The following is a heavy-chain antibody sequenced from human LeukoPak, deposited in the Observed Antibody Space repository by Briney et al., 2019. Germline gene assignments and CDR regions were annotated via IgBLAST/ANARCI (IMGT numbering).Heavy chain of an antibody. CDR3: TRPATGMDV. CDR2: IKQDGSEK. V-gene: IGHV3-7*03. D-gene: IGHD1-1*01. CDR1: GFTFSSYW. Sequence: GGSLRLSCAASGFTFSSYWMSWVRQAPGKGLEWVANIKQDGSEKYYVDSVKGRFTISRDNAKNSLYLQMNSLKTEDTAVYYCTRPATGMDVWGKGTTVTVSS. J-gene: IGHJ6*04.